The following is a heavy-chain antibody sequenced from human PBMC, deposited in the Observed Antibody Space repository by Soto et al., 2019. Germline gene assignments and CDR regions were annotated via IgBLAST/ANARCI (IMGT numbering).Heavy chain of an antibody. Sequence: SETLSLTCSVSGGSIDSTDFYWVWVRQPPGEGLECIGSTYYRRNTYYNSSLRSRVTLSVDTSKNQFSLRLSSVTAADTAVYYCARTGYYYGSGSYYYYYYYMDVWGKGTTVTVSS. CDR1: GGSIDSTDFY. V-gene: IGHV4-39*01. D-gene: IGHD3-10*01. CDR2: TYYRRNT. CDR3: ARTGYYYGSGSYYYYYYYMDV. J-gene: IGHJ6*03.